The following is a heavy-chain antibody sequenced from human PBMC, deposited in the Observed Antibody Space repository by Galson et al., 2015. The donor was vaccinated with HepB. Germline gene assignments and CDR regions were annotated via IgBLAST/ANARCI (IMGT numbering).Heavy chain of an antibody. Sequence: SLRLSCAASILTFSGYAMSWVRQAPGKGLEWVASITGSGGTTYHADSVKGRFTISRDNSKDTLYLQMNSLRAEDTAVYYCAKSPPQFPALVGPFDYWGQGTLVTVSS. D-gene: IGHD5-18*01. V-gene: IGHV3-23*01. J-gene: IGHJ4*02. CDR1: ILTFSGYA. CDR3: AKSPPQFPALVGPFDY. CDR2: ITGSGGTT.